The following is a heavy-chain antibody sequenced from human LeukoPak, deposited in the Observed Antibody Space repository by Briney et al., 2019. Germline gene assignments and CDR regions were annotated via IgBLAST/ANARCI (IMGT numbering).Heavy chain of an antibody. CDR3: AKSRSYYYDSSGYYAVDY. J-gene: IGHJ4*02. Sequence: GGSLRLSCAASGFTFSSYGMHWVRQAPGKGLEWVAVISYDGSNRYYADSVKGRFTISRDNSKNTLYLQMNSLRAEDTAVYYCAKSRSYYYDSSGYYAVDYWGQGTLVTVSS. D-gene: IGHD3-22*01. CDR2: ISYDGSNR. V-gene: IGHV3-30*18. CDR1: GFTFSSYG.